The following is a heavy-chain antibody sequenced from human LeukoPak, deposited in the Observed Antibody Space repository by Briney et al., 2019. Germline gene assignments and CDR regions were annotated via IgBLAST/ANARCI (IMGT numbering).Heavy chain of an antibody. CDR3: ARGYCSGSSCYPAGWFDP. CDR1: GYTFSGYY. CDR2: INPDSGGT. V-gene: IGHV1-2*02. J-gene: IGHJ5*02. D-gene: IGHD2-2*01. Sequence: ASVKVSCKASGYTFSGYYMHWVRQAPGQGLEWMGWINPDSGGTKSAQKFQGRVTMTRDTSISTAYMEVSSLTSDDTAVYYCARGYCSGSSCYPAGWFDPWGQGTLVTVSS.